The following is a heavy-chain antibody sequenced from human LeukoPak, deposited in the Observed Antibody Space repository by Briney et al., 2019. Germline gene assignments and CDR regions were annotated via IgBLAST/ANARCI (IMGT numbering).Heavy chain of an antibody. V-gene: IGHV1-2*02. Sequence: GASVKVSCRASGYTFTDYNVHWVRQAPGHGLVWMGWISPNSGGTTYAQNFKGRVTMTRDTSISTAYMDLARLTSDDTAVYFCAGEREVVDSAYQAFDIWGQGTVVTVSS. CDR1: GYTFTDYN. CDR3: AGEREVVDSAYQAFDI. J-gene: IGHJ3*02. CDR2: ISPNSGGT. D-gene: IGHD2-15*01.